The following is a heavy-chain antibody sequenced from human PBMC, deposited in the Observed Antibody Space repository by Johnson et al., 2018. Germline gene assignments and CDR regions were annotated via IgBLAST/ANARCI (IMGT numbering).Heavy chain of an antibody. CDR2: INSDGSST. D-gene: IGHD3-10*01. CDR3: ARGDLYYYYYMDV. Sequence: VQLVESGGGLVQPGGSLRLSCAASGFTFSSYAMSWVRQAPGKGLVWVSRINSDGSSTSYADSVKGRFTISRDNAKNTLDLQMNSLRAEDTAVYYCARGDLYYYYYMDVGGKVTTVPVSS. CDR1: GFTFSSYA. J-gene: IGHJ6*03. V-gene: IGHV3-74*02.